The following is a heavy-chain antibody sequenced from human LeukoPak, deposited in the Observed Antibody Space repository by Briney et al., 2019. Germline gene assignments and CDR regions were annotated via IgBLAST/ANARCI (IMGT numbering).Heavy chain of an antibody. CDR3: ARVGSSGYYRHYYYGMDV. Sequence: SETLSLTCAVYGGSFSGYYWSWIRQPPGKGLEWIGEINHSGSTNYNPSLKSRVTISVDTSKNQFSLKLSSVTAADTAVYYCARVGSSGYYRHYYYGMDVWGQGTTVTVSS. J-gene: IGHJ6*02. CDR2: INHSGST. CDR1: GGSFSGYY. V-gene: IGHV4-34*01. D-gene: IGHD3-22*01.